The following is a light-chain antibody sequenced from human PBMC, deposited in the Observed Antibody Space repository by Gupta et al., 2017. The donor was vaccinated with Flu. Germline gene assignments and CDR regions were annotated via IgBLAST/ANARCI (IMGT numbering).Light chain of an antibody. CDR3: SSYAGSNTFVL. V-gene: IGLV2-23*03. Sequence: QSALTQPASVSGSPGQSITISCTGASSDVGSYSVGSWYQQHPGKAPRLMIYEGGERPSGVSNRFSGSKSGNTASLTISGLQAEDEAGYYCSSYAGSNTFVLFGGGTKLTVL. CDR2: EGG. J-gene: IGLJ3*02. CDR1: SSDVGSYSV.